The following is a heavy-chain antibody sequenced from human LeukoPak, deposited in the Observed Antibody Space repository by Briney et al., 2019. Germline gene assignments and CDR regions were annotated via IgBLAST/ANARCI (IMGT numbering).Heavy chain of an antibody. CDR3: ARYLGYCSSTSCVGWYYMDV. Sequence: GESLKISCKGSGYSFTSYWIGWVRQMPGKGLEWMGIIYPGDSDTRYSPSFQGQVTISADKSISTAYLQWSSLKASDTAMHYCARYLGYCSSTSCVGWYYMDVWGKGTTVTVSS. J-gene: IGHJ6*03. V-gene: IGHV5-51*01. D-gene: IGHD2-2*01. CDR1: GYSFTSYW. CDR2: IYPGDSDT.